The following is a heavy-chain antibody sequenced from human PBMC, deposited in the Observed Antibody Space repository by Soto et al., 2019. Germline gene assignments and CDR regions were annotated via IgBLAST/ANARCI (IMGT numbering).Heavy chain of an antibody. CDR1: GYTLTELS. Sequence: ASVKVSCKVSGYTLTELSMHWVRQAPGKGLEWMGGFDPEDGETIYAQKFQGRVTMTEDTSTDTAYMELSSLRSEDTAVYYCAPLSEGLMITSDWGQGTLVTVSS. CDR2: FDPEDGET. CDR3: APLSEGLMITSD. D-gene: IGHD3-16*01. V-gene: IGHV1-24*01. J-gene: IGHJ4*02.